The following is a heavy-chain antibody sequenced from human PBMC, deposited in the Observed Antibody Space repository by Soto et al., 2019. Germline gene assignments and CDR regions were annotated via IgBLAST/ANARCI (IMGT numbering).Heavy chain of an antibody. D-gene: IGHD3-16*01. CDR2: IYPSGGST. J-gene: IGHJ6*02. V-gene: IGHV1-46*01. CDR1: GYTFTNYY. Sequence: ASVKVSCKASGYTFTNYYIHWVRQAPGQGLEWMGKIYPSGGSTSIAQKFQARFTMTRDTSTSTVYMDLSRLRPEDTAVYYCARSSILGGSIYDRHGLDVWGQGTTVTVS. CDR3: ARSSILGGSIYDRHGLDV.